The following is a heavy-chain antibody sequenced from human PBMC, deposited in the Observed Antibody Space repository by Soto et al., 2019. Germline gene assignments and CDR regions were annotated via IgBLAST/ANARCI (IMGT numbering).Heavy chain of an antibody. J-gene: IGHJ6*02. CDR3: AKAVWIRRGWLFSLTPDGMDV. D-gene: IGHD3-22*01. V-gene: IGHV3-30*18. Sequence: GGSLRLSCAASGFTFSSYGMHWVRQAPGKGLEWVAVISYDGSNKYYADSVKGRFTISRDNSKNTLYLQMNSLRAEDTAVYYCAKAVWIRRGWLFSLTPDGMDVWGQGTTVTVS. CDR1: GFTFSSYG. CDR2: ISYDGSNK.